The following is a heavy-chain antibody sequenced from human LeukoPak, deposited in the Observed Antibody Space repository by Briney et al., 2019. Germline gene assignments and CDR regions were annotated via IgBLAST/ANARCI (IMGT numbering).Heavy chain of an antibody. Sequence: ASVKVSCKASGYTFTNYAISWVRQAPGQGLEWMGGIIPIFGTANYAQKFQGRVTITADKSTSTAYMELSSLRSEDTAVYYCARESYRYYYYYMDVWGKGTTVTVSS. CDR1: GYTFTNYA. CDR2: IIPIFGTA. J-gene: IGHJ6*03. V-gene: IGHV1-69*06. CDR3: ARESYRYYYYYMDV. D-gene: IGHD3-16*02.